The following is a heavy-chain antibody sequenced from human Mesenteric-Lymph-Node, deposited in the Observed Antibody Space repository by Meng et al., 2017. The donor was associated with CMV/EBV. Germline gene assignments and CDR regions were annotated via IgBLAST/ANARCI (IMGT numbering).Heavy chain of an antibody. CDR2: ITHSGST. J-gene: IGHJ2*01. V-gene: IGHV4-34*01. CDR3: ARGEIVVVPAANGVFWYFDL. CDR1: SFSGYY. Sequence: SFSGYYWSWIRQPPGKGLEWIGEITHSGSTNYNPSLKSRVTISVDTSKNQFSLKLSSVTAADTAVYYCARGEIVVVPAANGVFWYFDLWGRGTLVTVSS. D-gene: IGHD2-2*01.